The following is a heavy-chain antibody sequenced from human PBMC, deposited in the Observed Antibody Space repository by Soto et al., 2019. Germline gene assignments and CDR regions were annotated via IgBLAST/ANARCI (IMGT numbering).Heavy chain of an antibody. CDR2: IYYSGST. D-gene: IGHD3-9*01. Sequence: QVQLQESGPGLVKPSQTLSLTCTVSGGSISSGDYYWSWIRQPPGKGLEWIGYIYYSGSTYYNPSLKSRVTISVDTSKNQFSLKLSSVTAADTAVYYCARCSPPYYDILTGYRNWYFDLWGRGTLVTVSS. V-gene: IGHV4-30-4*01. CDR3: ARCSPPYYDILTGYRNWYFDL. CDR1: GGSISSGDYY. J-gene: IGHJ2*01.